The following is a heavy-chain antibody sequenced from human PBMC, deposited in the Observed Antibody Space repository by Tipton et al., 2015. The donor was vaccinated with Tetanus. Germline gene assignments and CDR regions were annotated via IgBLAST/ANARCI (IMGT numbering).Heavy chain of an antibody. Sequence: QSGPEVKKPGASVKVSCTASGYNFSDFGISWVRQAPGQGLEWMGWISTYKGNRDLAQKFQGRVTLTTDTTTSTTHMELTTLRSDDTAVYYCARGASYGPDYYYGMDVWGQGTTVTVSS. CDR3: ARGASYGPDYYYGMDV. CDR1: GYNFSDFG. J-gene: IGHJ6*02. V-gene: IGHV1-18*01. CDR2: ISTYKGNR. D-gene: IGHD5-18*01.